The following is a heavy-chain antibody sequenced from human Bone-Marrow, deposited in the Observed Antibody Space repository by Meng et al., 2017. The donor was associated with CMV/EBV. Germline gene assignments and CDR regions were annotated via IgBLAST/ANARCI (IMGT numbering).Heavy chain of an antibody. CDR2: INDSGST. CDR3: VRHIIVVPGRGYGVDV. Sequence: GSLRLSCRVSGHSISSDYFWGWVRQPPGKGLEWIGINDSGSTYYNSSLKSRVAISVDTSGTQFSLTLSSVTAADTAVYYCVRHIIVVPGRGYGVDVWGQGNTVNVAS. J-gene: IGHJ6*02. D-gene: IGHD2-2*01. CDR1: GHSISSDYF. V-gene: IGHV4-38-2*01.